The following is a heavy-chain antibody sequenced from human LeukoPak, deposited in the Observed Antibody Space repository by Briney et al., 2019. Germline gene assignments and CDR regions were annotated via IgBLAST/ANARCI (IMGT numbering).Heavy chain of an antibody. V-gene: IGHV3-21*01. CDR3: ARRSGYCSSTSCYPDY. CDR2: ISSSSSYI. J-gene: IGHJ4*02. Sequence: AGGSLRLSCAASGFTFSSYSMNWVRQAPGKGLEWVSSISSSSSYIYYADSVKGRFAISRDNAKNSLYLQMNSLRAEDTAVYYCARRSGYCSSTSCYPDYWGQGTLVTVSS. D-gene: IGHD2-2*01. CDR1: GFTFSSYS.